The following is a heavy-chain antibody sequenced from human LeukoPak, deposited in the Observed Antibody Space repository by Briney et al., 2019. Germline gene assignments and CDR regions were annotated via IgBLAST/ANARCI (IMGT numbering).Heavy chain of an antibody. V-gene: IGHV1-18*01. CDR2: ISAYNGNT. Sequence: GASVKVSCKASGYTFTSYGISWVRQAPGQGLEWMGWISAYNGNTNYAQKLQGRVTMTADTSTSTAYMELRSLRSDDTAVYYCARTGSSLYCGGDCDAWGQGTLVTVSS. J-gene: IGHJ5*02. D-gene: IGHD2-21*02. CDR3: ARTGSSLYCGGDCDA. CDR1: GYTFTSYG.